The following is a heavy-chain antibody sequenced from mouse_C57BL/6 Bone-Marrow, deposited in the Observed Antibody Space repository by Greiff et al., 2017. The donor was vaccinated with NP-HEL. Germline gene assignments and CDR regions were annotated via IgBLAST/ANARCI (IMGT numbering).Heavy chain of an antibody. CDR2: IWSGGST. V-gene: IGHV2-2*01. Sequence: VKLMESGPGLVQPSQSLSITCTVSGFSLTSYGVHWVRQSPGKGLEWLGVIWSGGSTDYNAAFISRLSISKDNSKSQVFFKMNSLQADDTAIYYCARTGGFFYWYFDVWGTGTTVTVSS. J-gene: IGHJ1*03. CDR3: ARTGGFFYWYFDV. CDR1: GFSLTSYG.